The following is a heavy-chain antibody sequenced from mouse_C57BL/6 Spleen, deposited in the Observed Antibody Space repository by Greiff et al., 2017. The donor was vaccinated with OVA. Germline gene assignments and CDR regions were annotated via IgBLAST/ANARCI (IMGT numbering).Heavy chain of an antibody. CDR1: GFTFSSYA. CDR2: ISDGGSYT. D-gene: IGHD1-1*01. Sequence: EVKLVESGGGLVKPGGSLKLSCAASGFTFSSYAMSWVRQTPEKRLEWVATISDGGSYTYYPDNVKGRFTISRDNAKNNLYLQMSHLKSYDTAMYYCARDYGSSVHWYFDVWGTGTTVTVSS. V-gene: IGHV5-4*01. J-gene: IGHJ1*03. CDR3: ARDYGSSVHWYFDV.